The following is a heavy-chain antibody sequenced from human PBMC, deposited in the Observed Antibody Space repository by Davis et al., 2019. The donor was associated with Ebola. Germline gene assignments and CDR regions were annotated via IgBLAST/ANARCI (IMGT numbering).Heavy chain of an antibody. CDR3: AREYSGYEGNYFDY. J-gene: IGHJ4*02. CDR1: GFTFSSYA. V-gene: IGHV3-30-3*01. CDR2: ISYDGSNK. Sequence: GESLKISCAASGFTFSSYAMHWVRQAPGKGLEWVAVISYDGSNKYYADSVKGRFTISRDNSKNTLYLQMNSLRAEDTAVYYCAREYSGYEGNYFDYWGQGTLVTVSS. D-gene: IGHD5-12*01.